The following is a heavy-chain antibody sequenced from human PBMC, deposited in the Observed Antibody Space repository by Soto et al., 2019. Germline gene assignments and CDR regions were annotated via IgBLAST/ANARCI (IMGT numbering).Heavy chain of an antibody. CDR3: ARAPVVVGAASYYYYGMDV. Sequence: SVKVSCKASGGTFSSYAIIWVRQAPGQGLEWMGGIIPIFGTANYAQNFQGRGTITADESTSTAYMELSSLRSEDTAVYYCARAPVVVGAASYYYYGMDVRRQGTTVTVGS. J-gene: IGHJ6*01. CDR2: IIPIFGTA. V-gene: IGHV1-69*13. CDR1: GGTFSSYA. D-gene: IGHD2-15*01.